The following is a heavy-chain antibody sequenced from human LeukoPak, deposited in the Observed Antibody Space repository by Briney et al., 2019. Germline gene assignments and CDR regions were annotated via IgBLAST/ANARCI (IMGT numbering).Heavy chain of an antibody. Sequence: SETLSLTCAVYGGSFSGYYWSWIRQPPGKGLEWIGEINHSGSTNYNPSLKNRVTISVDTSKNQFSLKLSSVTAADTAVYYCARPGVDQLGFDPWGQGTLVTVSS. V-gene: IGHV4-34*01. CDR3: ARPGVDQLGFDP. J-gene: IGHJ5*02. D-gene: IGHD1-1*01. CDR1: GGSFSGYY. CDR2: INHSGST.